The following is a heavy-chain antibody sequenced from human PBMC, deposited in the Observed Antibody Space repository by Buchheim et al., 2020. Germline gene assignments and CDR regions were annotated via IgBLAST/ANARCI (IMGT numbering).Heavy chain of an antibody. Sequence: VQLMESGGGVVQPGKSLRLSCAASGFTSSRYPMHWVRQTPGKGLEWLAGISDDGTNTYSADSARGRFPIYRDKNTLFLQMNSLRADDTALYYCAKADDCSGGSCYCFDYWGQGTL. CDR3: AKADDCSGGSCYCFDY. V-gene: IGHV3-30-3*01. CDR1: GFTSSRYP. J-gene: IGHJ4*02. CDR2: ISDDGTNT. D-gene: IGHD2-15*01.